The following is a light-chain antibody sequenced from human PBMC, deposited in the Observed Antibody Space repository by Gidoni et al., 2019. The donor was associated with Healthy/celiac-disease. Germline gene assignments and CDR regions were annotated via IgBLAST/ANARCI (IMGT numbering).Light chain of an antibody. Sequence: SYELTQPPSMSVSPGQTASITCSGDKLGDKYACWYQQKPGQSPVLVIYQDDKRPSGIPERFSGSNSGSTATLTISGTQAMDESDYYCQAWDGSTEVFGTGTKVTVL. CDR1: KLGDKY. CDR3: QAWDGSTEV. J-gene: IGLJ1*01. CDR2: QDD. V-gene: IGLV3-1*01.